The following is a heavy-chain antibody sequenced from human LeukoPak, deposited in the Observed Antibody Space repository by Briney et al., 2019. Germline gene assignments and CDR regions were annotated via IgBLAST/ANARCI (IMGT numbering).Heavy chain of an antibody. V-gene: IGHV5-51*01. CDR1: GYSFTTYW. CDR2: IFPGESDT. J-gene: IGHJ4*02. CDR3: ARLGRSSTDSAWFYYFGY. D-gene: IGHD6-19*01. Sequence: GEPLKIFCKGSGYSFTTYWIGWVGQMPGKGLEWMGIIFPGESDTRYSPSFQGQVSISAEKSVTTAYLQWSRLKAADTAMYYCARLGRSSTDSAWFYYFGYWGQGTLVTVSS.